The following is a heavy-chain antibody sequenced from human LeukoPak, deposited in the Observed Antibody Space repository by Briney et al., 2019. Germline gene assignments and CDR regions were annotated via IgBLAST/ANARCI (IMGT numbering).Heavy chain of an antibody. V-gene: IGHV4-34*01. D-gene: IGHD1-26*01. CDR3: AREPLWGNWFDP. J-gene: IGHJ5*02. CDR2: INHSGST. CDR1: GGSFSSYY. Sequence: PSETLSLTCAVYGGSFSSYYWSWIRQPPGKGLEWIGEINHSGSTNYSPSLKSRVTISVDTSKNQFSLKLSSVTAADTAVYYCAREPLWGNWFDPWGQGTLVTVSS.